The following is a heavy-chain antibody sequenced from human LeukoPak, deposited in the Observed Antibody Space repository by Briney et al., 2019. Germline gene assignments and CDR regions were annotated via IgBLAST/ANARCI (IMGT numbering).Heavy chain of an antibody. CDR2: ISYDGSNK. J-gene: IGHJ4*02. Sequence: PGGSLRLSCAASGFTFSSYAMHWVRQAPGKGLEWVAVISYDGSNKYYADSVKGRFTISRDNSKNTLYLQMNSLRAEDTAVYYCARDSLSGSCFDYWGQGTLVPSPQ. CDR3: ARDSLSGSCFDY. CDR1: GFTFSSYA. D-gene: IGHD2-15*01. V-gene: IGHV3-30-3*01.